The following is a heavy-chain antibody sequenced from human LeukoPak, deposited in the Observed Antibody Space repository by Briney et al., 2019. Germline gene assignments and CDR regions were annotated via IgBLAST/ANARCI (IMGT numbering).Heavy chain of an antibody. D-gene: IGHD1-26*01. Sequence: GASVKVSCKASGYTFTSYDINWVRQATGQGLEWMGWMNPNSGNTGYAQKFQGRVTMTTDTSTRTAYMELRSVTSDDTAVYYCARDLGRQWELPGFDPWGQGTLVTVSS. CDR1: GYTFTSYD. CDR2: MNPNSGNT. CDR3: ARDLGRQWELPGFDP. J-gene: IGHJ5*02. V-gene: IGHV1-8*01.